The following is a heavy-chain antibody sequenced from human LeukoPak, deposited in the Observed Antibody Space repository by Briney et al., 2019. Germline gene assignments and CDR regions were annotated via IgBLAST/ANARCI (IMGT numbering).Heavy chain of an antibody. CDR1: GVSVSSNY. D-gene: IGHD2-15*01. Sequence: PGGSLRLSCAASGVSVSSNYMSWVRQAPGKGLEWVSAISGSGGSTYYADSVKGRFTISRDNSKNTLYLQMNSLRAEDTAVYYCAKEVVAATRSWGQGTLVTVSS. CDR2: ISGSGGST. J-gene: IGHJ4*02. V-gene: IGHV3-23*01. CDR3: AKEVVAATRS.